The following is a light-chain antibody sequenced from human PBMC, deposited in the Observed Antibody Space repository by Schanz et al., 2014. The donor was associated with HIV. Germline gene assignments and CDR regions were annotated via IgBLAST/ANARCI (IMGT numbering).Light chain of an antibody. V-gene: IGLV2-14*03. CDR1: SSDVGGYNY. CDR2: DVN. Sequence: QSALTQPASVSGSPGQSIAISCTGTSSDVGGYNYVSWYQQHPGKAPKLMVYDVNYRPSGVSNRFSGSKSGNTASLTISGLQAEDEADYYCSSYTSSSTLVFGGGTKLTV. J-gene: IGLJ3*02. CDR3: SSYTSSSTLV.